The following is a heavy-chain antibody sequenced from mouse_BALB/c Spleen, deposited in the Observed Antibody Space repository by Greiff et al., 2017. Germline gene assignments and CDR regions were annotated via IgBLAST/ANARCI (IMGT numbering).Heavy chain of an antibody. D-gene: IGHD3-1*01. CDR2: INSNGGST. J-gene: IGHJ4*01. CDR1: GFTFSSYG. Sequence: VQLKQSGGGLVQPGGSLKLSCAASGFTFSSYGMSWVRQTPDKRLELVATINSNGGSTYYPDSVKGRFTISRDNAKNTLYLQMSSLKSEDTAMYYCARDRGRGYAMDYWGQGTSVTVSS. V-gene: IGHV5-6-3*01. CDR3: ARDRGRGYAMDY.